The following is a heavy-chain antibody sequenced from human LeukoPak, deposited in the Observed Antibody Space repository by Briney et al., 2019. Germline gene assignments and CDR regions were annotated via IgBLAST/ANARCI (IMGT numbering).Heavy chain of an antibody. V-gene: IGHV3-74*01. CDR1: GFTFSSYA. J-gene: IGHJ4*02. CDR3: ARDRGPRTGFMVREAYDY. CDR2: INTDGSIT. D-gene: IGHD3-10*01. Sequence: GGSLRLSCAASGFTFSSYAMSWVRQAPGKGLEWVSRINTDGSITNYADSVKGRFSISRDNAKNTLYLQMSSLRAEDTAVYYCARDRGPRTGFMVREAYDYWGQGTLVTVSS.